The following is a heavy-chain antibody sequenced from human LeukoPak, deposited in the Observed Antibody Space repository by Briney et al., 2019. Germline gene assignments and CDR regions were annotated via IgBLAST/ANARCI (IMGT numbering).Heavy chain of an antibody. CDR2: IYYSGST. J-gene: IGHJ6*02. Sequence: SETLSLTCTVSGDSISSGGYYWNWIRQPPGKGLEWIGSIYYSGSTYYNPSLKSRVTISVDTSKNQFSLKLSSVTAADTAVYYCARDNYYYYGMDVWGQGTTVTVSS. CDR3: ARDNYYYYGMDV. CDR1: GDSISSGGYY. V-gene: IGHV4-39*07.